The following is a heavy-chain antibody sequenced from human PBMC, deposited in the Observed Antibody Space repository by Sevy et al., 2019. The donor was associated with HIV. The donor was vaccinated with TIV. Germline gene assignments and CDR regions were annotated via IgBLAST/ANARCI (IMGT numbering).Heavy chain of an antibody. J-gene: IGHJ4*02. CDR3: AKEKGYYYGSGSYYGLDY. D-gene: IGHD3-10*01. CDR2: IRYDGSNK. Sequence: GGSLRLSCAASGFTFSSYGMHWVRQAPGKGLEWVAFIRYDGSNKYYADSVKGRFTISRDNSKNTLYLQMTSLRAEDTAVYYCAKEKGYYYGSGSYYGLDYWGQGTLVTVSS. CDR1: GFTFSSYG. V-gene: IGHV3-30*02.